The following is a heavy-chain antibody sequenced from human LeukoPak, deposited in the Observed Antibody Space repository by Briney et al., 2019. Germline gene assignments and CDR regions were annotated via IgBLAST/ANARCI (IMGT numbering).Heavy chain of an antibody. D-gene: IGHD2-15*01. V-gene: IGHV4-38-2*01. CDR2: IHHSGST. J-gene: IGHJ4*02. Sequence: PGGPLRLSCAASGFTFDDYAMHWVRQAPGKGLEWIGSIHHSGSTYYNPSLKSRVTISVDTSKNLFSLNMSSVTAADTAVYYCARLIYCSGGNCNLGYFDYWGQGTLVTVSS. CDR3: ARLIYCSGGNCNLGYFDY. CDR1: GFTFDDYA.